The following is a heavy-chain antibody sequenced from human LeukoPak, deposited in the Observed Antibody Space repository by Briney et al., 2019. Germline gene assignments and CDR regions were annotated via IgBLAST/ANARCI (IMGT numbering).Heavy chain of an antibody. V-gene: IGHV4-59*01. CDR2: IYYSRST. Sequence: SETLSLTCTVSGGSISSYYWNWIRQPPGKGLEWIGYIYYSRSTNYNPSLKSRVTISVDTSKNQFSLKLSPVTAADTAVYYCARDVGATPGYFDYWGQGTLVTVSS. J-gene: IGHJ4*02. CDR3: ARDVGATPGYFDY. CDR1: GGSISSYY. D-gene: IGHD1-26*01.